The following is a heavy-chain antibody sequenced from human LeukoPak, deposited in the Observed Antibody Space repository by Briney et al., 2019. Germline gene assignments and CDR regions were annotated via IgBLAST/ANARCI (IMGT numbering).Heavy chain of an antibody. CDR3: ARSLGRKAWYFDL. CDR1: GGSISSGSYY. Sequence: SETLSLTCTVSGGSISSGSYYWSWIRQPAGKGLEWIGRIYPSGSTNYNPSLKSRVTMSVDTSNNQFSLKLSSVTAADTAVYYCARSLGRKAWYFDLWGRGTLVTVSS. V-gene: IGHV4-61*02. CDR2: IYPSGST. D-gene: IGHD1-26*01. J-gene: IGHJ2*01.